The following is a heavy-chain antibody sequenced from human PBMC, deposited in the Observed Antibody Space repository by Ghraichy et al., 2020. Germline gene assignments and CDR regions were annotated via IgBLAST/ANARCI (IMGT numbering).Heavy chain of an antibody. CDR1: GFTFSSYS. Sequence: GGSLRLSCTASGFTFSSYSMNWVRQAPGKGLEWVSYISSSSSTIYYADSVKGRFTISRDNAENSLYLQIISLRAEDTAVYYCARGLSAGGSAHYWGQGTLVTVSS. J-gene: IGHJ4*02. CDR2: ISSSSSTI. D-gene: IGHD3-16*01. V-gene: IGHV3-48*01. CDR3: ARGLSAGGSAHY.